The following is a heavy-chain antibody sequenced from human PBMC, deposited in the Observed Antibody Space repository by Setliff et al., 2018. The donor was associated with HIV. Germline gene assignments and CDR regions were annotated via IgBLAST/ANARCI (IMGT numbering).Heavy chain of an antibody. J-gene: IGHJ3*02. CDR3: ARDPYDSSGYYFGAFDI. V-gene: IGHV3-21*04. Sequence: LSLSCAASGFSFRTYNMNWVRQAPGKGLEWVSSISSDGRYIYYADSVKGRFTISRDDAKSSLYLQLNSLRAEDTAVYYCARDPYDSSGYYFGAFDIWGQGTMVTVSS. CDR1: GFSFRTYN. D-gene: IGHD3-22*01. CDR2: ISSDGRYI.